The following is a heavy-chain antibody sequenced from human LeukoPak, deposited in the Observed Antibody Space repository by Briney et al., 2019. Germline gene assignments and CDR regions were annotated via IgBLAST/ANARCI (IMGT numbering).Heavy chain of an antibody. CDR1: GFMFSSHN. D-gene: IGHD3-10*02. V-gene: IGHV3-48*01. CDR3: AELGITMIGGV. Sequence: GGSLRLSCVASGFMFSSHNMNWVRQAPGKGLEWISYLSSSGSTIYYEDSVQGRFTISRDNAKKSLYLQMDSLRAEDTAVYYCAELGITMIGGVWGKGTTVTISS. J-gene: IGHJ6*04. CDR2: LSSSGSTI.